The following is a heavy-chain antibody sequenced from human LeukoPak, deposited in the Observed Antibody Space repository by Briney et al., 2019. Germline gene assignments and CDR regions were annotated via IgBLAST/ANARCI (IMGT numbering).Heavy chain of an antibody. Sequence: GGSLRLSCAASGFTVSSNYMSWVRQAPGKGLEWVSVIYSCGSTYYADSVKGRFTISRDNSKNTLYLQMNSLRAEDTAVYYCARGDCSGGSCYPRGCAFDIWGQGTMVTVPS. V-gene: IGHV3-66*03. CDR3: ARGDCSGGSCYPRGCAFDI. D-gene: IGHD2-15*01. J-gene: IGHJ3*02. CDR1: GFTVSSNY. CDR2: IYSCGST.